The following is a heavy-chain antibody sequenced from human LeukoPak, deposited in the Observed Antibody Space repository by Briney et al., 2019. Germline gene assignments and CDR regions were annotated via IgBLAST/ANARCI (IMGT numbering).Heavy chain of an antibody. CDR3: ARRIRQWLVKASGWFDP. D-gene: IGHD6-19*01. J-gene: IGHJ5*02. CDR2: INHSGST. Sequence: PSETLSLTCGVSGDSVSGYYWSWIRQPPGKGLEWIGEINHSGSTNYNPSLKSRVTISVDTSKNQFSLKLSSVTAADTAVYYCARRIRQWLVKASGWFDPWGQGTLVTVSS. V-gene: IGHV4-34*01. CDR1: GDSVSGYY.